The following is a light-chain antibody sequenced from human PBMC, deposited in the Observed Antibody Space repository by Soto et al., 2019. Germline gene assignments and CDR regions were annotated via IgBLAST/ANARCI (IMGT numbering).Light chain of an antibody. V-gene: IGKV1-5*03. Sequence: DIQMTQSPSTLSASIGDRVNITCRASESISVWLAWYQQKPGKAPKVLIYKASTLESGVPPRFSASGSGTDFTLTISSLQPDDLATYYCQQYKTYVYSFVRGTKLEL. CDR1: ESISVW. CDR2: KAS. CDR3: QQYKTYVYS. J-gene: IGKJ2*03.